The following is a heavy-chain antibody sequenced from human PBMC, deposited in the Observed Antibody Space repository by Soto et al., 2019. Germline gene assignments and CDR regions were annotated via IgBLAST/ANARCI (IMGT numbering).Heavy chain of an antibody. Sequence: KVSGPTLVKPTQTLTLTCTFSGFSLTSGGVGVAWIRQPPGKAPEWLALIYGDDDKRFRPSLKNRLSITRDNSRNEVVLKMTNMDPVDTATFFCAHKHAATWLFDYWGQGILVTVSP. D-gene: IGHD2-2*01. V-gene: IGHV2-5*02. CDR3: AHKHAATWLFDY. CDR1: GFSLTSGGVG. J-gene: IGHJ4*02. CDR2: IYGDDDK.